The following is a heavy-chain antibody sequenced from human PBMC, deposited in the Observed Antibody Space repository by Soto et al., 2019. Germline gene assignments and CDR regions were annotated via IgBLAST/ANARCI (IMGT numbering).Heavy chain of an antibody. Sequence: HPGGSLRLSCAASGFTFSSYAMHWVRQAPGKGLEYVSAISSNGGSTYYANSVKGRFTISRDNSKNTLYLQMGSLRAEDMAVYYCARGVEDYDILTGYFIFESYFDYWGQGTLVTVS. CDR2: ISSNGGST. J-gene: IGHJ4*02. D-gene: IGHD3-9*01. CDR1: GFTFSSYA. V-gene: IGHV3-64*01. CDR3: ARGVEDYDILTGYFIFESYFDY.